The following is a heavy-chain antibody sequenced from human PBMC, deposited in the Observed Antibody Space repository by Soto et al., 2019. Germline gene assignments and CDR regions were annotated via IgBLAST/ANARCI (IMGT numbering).Heavy chain of an antibody. CDR3: AKGGYGSGILYYFDY. CDR1: GFTFDDYA. V-gene: IGHV3-9*01. Sequence: ESGGGLVQPGRSLRLSCAASGFTFDDYAMHWVRQAPGKGLEWVSGISWNSGSIGYADSVKGRFTISRDNAKNSLYLQMNSLRAEDTALYYCAKGGYGSGILYYFDYWGQGTLVTVSS. D-gene: IGHD3-10*01. J-gene: IGHJ4*02. CDR2: ISWNSGSI.